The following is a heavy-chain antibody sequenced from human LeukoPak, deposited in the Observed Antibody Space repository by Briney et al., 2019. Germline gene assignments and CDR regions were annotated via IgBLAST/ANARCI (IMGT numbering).Heavy chain of an antibody. CDR3: AKAAAAGPYYYYYMDV. J-gene: IGHJ6*03. V-gene: IGHV3-30*04. Sequence: PGRSLRLSCAASGFTFSSYAMHWVRQAPGKGLEWVAVISYDGSNKYYADSVKGRFTISRDNPKNTLYLQMNSLRAEDTALYYCAKAAAAGPYYYYYMDVWGKGTTVTVSS. D-gene: IGHD6-13*01. CDR2: ISYDGSNK. CDR1: GFTFSSYA.